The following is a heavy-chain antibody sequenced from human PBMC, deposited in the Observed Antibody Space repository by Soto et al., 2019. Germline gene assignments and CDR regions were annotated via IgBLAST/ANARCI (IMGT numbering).Heavy chain of an antibody. CDR3: AAQGSGDLDYNWFDP. V-gene: IGHV4-31*11. CDR2: IYYSGST. CDR1: GGSISSGGYY. D-gene: IGHD3-3*01. J-gene: IGHJ5*02. Sequence: SLTCAVSGGSISSGGYYWSWMRQHPGKGLEWIGYIYYSGSTYYNPSLKSRVTISVDTSKNQFSLKLSSVTAADTAVYYCAAQGSGDLDYNWFDPWGQGTLVTVSS.